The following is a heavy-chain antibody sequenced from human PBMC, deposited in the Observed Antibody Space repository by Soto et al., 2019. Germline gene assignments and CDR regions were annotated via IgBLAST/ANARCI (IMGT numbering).Heavy chain of an antibody. CDR1: GFTFSSYA. CDR3: AXXSHSSSYSSLDY. D-gene: IGHD2-15*01. CDR2: ISGAAGST. V-gene: IGHV3-23*01. J-gene: IGHJ4*02. Sequence: EVQLLESGGGLVQPGGSLRLSCAASGFTFSSYAMSWVRQAPGKGLEWVSAISGAAGSTYYADSVKGRFTVSSDNSEXXXXXXXXXXXXXXXXXXXXAXXSHSSSYSSLDYWGQGTLVTVSS.